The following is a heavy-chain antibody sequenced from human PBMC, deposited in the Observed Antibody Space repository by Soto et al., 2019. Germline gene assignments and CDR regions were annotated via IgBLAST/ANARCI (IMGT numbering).Heavy chain of an antibody. D-gene: IGHD2-2*01. CDR1: GFTFSNAW. V-gene: IGHV3-15*01. CDR2: IKSKTDGGTT. J-gene: IGHJ4*02. CDR3: TTASYANRDFDY. Sequence: GGYLRLSCAASGFTFSNAWMSWVRQAPGKGLEWVGRIKSKTDGGTTDYAAPVKGRFTISRDDSKNTLYLQMNSLKTEDTAVYYCTTASYANRDFDYWGQGTLVTVSS.